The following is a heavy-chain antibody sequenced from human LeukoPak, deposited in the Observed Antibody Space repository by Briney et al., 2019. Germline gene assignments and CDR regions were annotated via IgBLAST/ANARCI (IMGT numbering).Heavy chain of an antibody. Sequence: GGSLRLSCAASGFTCSSYSMNWVRQAPGKGLEWVSSISSSSSYIYYADSVKGRFTISRDNAKNSLYLQMNSLRAEDTAVYYCARDGSSGHSFDYWGQGTLVTVSS. CDR2: ISSSSSYI. CDR3: ARDGSSGHSFDY. CDR1: GFTCSSYS. V-gene: IGHV3-21*01. D-gene: IGHD6-19*01. J-gene: IGHJ4*02.